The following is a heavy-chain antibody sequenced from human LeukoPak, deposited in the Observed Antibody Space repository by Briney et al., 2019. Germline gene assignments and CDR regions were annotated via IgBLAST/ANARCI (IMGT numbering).Heavy chain of an antibody. D-gene: IGHD6-19*01. CDR1: GFTFSSYS. V-gene: IGHV3-21*01. CDR3: ARSYSSGWYRSDY. Sequence: PGGSLRLSCAASGFTFSSYSMNWVRQAPGKGLEWVSSISSSSSYIYYADSVKGRFTISRDNAKKSLYLQMNSLRAEDTAVYYCARSYSSGWYRSDYWGQGTLVTVSS. CDR2: ISSSSSYI. J-gene: IGHJ4*02.